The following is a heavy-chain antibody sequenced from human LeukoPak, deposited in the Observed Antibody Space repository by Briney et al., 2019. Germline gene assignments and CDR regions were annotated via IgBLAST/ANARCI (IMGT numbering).Heavy chain of an antibody. D-gene: IGHD4-17*01. V-gene: IGHV1-18*01. Sequence: ASVKVSCKASGYTFTSYGVSWVRQAPGQGLEWMGWISGSNGNTNNAQKVQGRVTMTTDTSTSTAYMELRSLRSDDTALYYCARGYTATGNWYFDLWGRGTLVSVSS. J-gene: IGHJ2*01. CDR1: GYTFTSYG. CDR2: ISGSNGNT. CDR3: ARGYTATGNWYFDL.